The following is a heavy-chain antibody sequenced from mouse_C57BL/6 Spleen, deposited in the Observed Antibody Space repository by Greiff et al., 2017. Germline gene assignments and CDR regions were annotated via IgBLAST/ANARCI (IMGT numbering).Heavy chain of an antibody. CDR1: LFTFINYW. V-gene: IGHV6-3*01. CDR3: TGYYSNFAWFAY. CDR2: IRLKSDNYAT. D-gene: IGHD2-5*01. Sequence: EVKVEESGGFFFPPLVSIKLSFFSSLFTFINYWMNWVRQSPEKGLEWVAQIRLKSDNYATHYAESVKGRFTISRDDSKSSVYLQMNNLRAEDTGIYYCTGYYSNFAWFAYWGQGTLVTVSA. J-gene: IGHJ3*01.